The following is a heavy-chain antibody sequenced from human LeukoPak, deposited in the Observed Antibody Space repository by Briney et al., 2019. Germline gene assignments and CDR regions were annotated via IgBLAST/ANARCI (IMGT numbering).Heavy chain of an antibody. CDR3: ARGFAYYYGSGSYCDY. Sequence: GGSLRLSCAASGFTFSSYWMSWVRQAPGKGLEWVANIKQDGSEKYYVDSVKGRFTISRDNAKNSLYLQMNSLRAEDTAVYYCARGFAYYYGSGSYCDYWGQGTLVTVSS. CDR1: GFTFSSYW. J-gene: IGHJ4*02. D-gene: IGHD3-10*01. CDR2: IKQDGSEK. V-gene: IGHV3-7*01.